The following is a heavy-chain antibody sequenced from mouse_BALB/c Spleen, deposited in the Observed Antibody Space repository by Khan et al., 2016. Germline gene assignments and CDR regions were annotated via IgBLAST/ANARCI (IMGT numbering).Heavy chain of an antibody. D-gene: IGHD1-1*01. CDR2: IDPSDSYT. Sequence: QVQLQQSGAELVKPGASVKLSCRASGYTFTSYWMHWVKQRPGQGLEWIGEIDPSDSYTNYNQKFKGKATLTVDKSSSTAYMQLSSLTSEDSAVXYCARITTVVATDYYAMDCWGQGTSVTVSS. V-gene: IGHV1-69*02. J-gene: IGHJ4*01. CDR3: ARITTVVATDYYAMDC. CDR1: GYTFTSYW.